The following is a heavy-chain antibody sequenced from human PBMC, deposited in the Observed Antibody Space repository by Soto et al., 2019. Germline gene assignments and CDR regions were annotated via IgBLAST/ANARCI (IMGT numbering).Heavy chain of an antibody. CDR2: IYHSGST. CDR1: GGSISSSSW. D-gene: IGHD3-22*01. Sequence: HVQLQESGPGLVKPSGTLSLTCAVSGGSISSSSWWGWVRQPPGKGLEWIAEIYHSGSTNYNPPLKSRVTISIDKSNTQFSLRLTSVTAADTAVYFCARGGYYDTNGYYYFDDYFDYWGQGTLVTVSS. J-gene: IGHJ4*02. V-gene: IGHV4-4*02. CDR3: ARGGYYDTNGYYYFDDYFDY.